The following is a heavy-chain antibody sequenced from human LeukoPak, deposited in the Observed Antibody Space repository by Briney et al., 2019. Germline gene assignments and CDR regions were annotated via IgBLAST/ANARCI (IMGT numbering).Heavy chain of an antibody. CDR2: ISGSGGST. V-gene: IGHV3-23*01. CDR1: GFTFSSYA. J-gene: IGHJ4*02. D-gene: IGHD3-9*01. CDR3: ATSDILTGYYSRLFDY. Sequence: GXSLRLSCAASGFTFSSYAMSWVRQAPGKGLEWVSAISGSGGSTYYADSVKGRFTISRDNSKNTLYLQMNSLRAEDTAVYYCATSDILTGYYSRLFDYWGQGTLVTVSS.